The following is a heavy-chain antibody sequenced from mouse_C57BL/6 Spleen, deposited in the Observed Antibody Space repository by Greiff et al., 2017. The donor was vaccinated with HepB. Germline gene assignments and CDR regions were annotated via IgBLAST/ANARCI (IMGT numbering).Heavy chain of an antibody. J-gene: IGHJ1*03. D-gene: IGHD2-1*01. V-gene: IGHV5-9-1*02. CDR2: ISSGGDYI. CDR1: GFPFRSYA. Sequence: EVQGVESGEGLVQPGGSLKLSCAASGFPFRSYAMSWVRQTPEKRLEWVAYISSGGDYIYYADTVKGRFTISRDNARNTLYLQMSSLKSEDTAMYYCTRGGNYGYFDVWGTGTTVTVSS. CDR3: TRGGNYGYFDV.